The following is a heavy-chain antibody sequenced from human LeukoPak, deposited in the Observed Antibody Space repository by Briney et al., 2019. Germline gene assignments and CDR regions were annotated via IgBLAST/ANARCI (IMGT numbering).Heavy chain of an antibody. J-gene: IGHJ4*02. Sequence: GGSLRLSCAASGFIFSAYGMHWVRQAPGKGLEWVAYIWYDGSKKEYANSVKGRFTISRDTSKSTVYLQISSLRPEDTAVYYCARDLLGLPHKYFDSWGRGTLVTVSS. V-gene: IGHV3-30*02. CDR2: IWYDGSKK. CDR3: ARDLLGLPHKYFDS. D-gene: IGHD3-16*01. CDR1: GFIFSAYG.